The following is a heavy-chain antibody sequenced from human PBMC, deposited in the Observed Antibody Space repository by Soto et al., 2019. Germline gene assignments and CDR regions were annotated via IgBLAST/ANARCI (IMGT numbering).Heavy chain of an antibody. CDR3: ARDHGPSHYDFWSGNVGDYYYYGMDV. V-gene: IGHV4-31*03. D-gene: IGHD3-3*01. CDR1: GGSISSGGYY. J-gene: IGHJ6*02. Sequence: PSETLSLTCTVSGGSISSGGYYWSWIRQHPGKGLEWIGYIYYSGSTYYNPSLKSRVTISVDTSKNQFSLKLSSVTAADTAVYYRARDHGPSHYDFWSGNVGDYYYYGMDVWGQGTTLTVSS. CDR2: IYYSGST.